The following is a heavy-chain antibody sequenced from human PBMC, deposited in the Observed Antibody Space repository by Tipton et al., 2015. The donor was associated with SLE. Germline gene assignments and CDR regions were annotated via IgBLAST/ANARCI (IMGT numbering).Heavy chain of an antibody. CDR3: ARVVQLAVYFLH. Sequence: TLSLTCAVYGESISGYYWSWIRQPPGKGLEWIGEINHSGSTNYNPSLKSRVTISVDTSKNQFSLKLRSVTAADTAVYYCARVVQLAVYFLHWGQGGLVTVSS. CDR2: INHSGST. CDR1: GESISGYY. J-gene: IGHJ1*01. D-gene: IGHD6-6*01. V-gene: IGHV4-34*01.